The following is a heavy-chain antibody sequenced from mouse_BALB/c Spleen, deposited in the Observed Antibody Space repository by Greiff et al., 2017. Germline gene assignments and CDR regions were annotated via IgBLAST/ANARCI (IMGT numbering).Heavy chain of an antibody. CDR3: TRSGRGDERLAY. Sequence: QVQLQQSGADLVKPGASVKLSCKASGYTFTSYYMYWVRQRPGQGLEWIGEINPGNGGTNFTEKFKSKATLTVDKSSSTAYMQLSSLTSEDSAVYDWTRSGRGDERLAYWGQGTLVTVSA. CDR1: GYTFTSYY. J-gene: IGHJ3*01. D-gene: IGHD3-1*01. CDR2: INPGNGGT. V-gene: IGHV1S81*02.